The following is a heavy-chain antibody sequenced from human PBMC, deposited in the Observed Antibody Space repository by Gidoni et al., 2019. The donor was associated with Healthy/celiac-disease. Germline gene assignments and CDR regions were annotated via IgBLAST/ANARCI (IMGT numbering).Heavy chain of an antibody. J-gene: IGHJ3*02. Sequence: EVQLVESGGGLVKPGGSLRLSCAASGFTFSNAWMSWVRQAPGKGLEWVGRIKSKTDGGTTDYAAPVKGRFTISRDDSKNTLYLQMNSLKTEDTAVYYCTTVGGSWTPLDAFDIWGQGTMVTVSS. CDR1: GFTFSNAW. CDR3: TTVGGSWTPLDAFDI. D-gene: IGHD2-15*01. V-gene: IGHV3-15*01. CDR2: IKSKTDGGTT.